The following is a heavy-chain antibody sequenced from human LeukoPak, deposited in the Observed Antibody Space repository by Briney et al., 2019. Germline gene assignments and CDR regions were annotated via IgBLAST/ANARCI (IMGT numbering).Heavy chain of an antibody. CDR1: GYTFTVYH. J-gene: IGHJ5*02. CDR3: ARGIYSFVRGVIITSWIDP. Sequence: ASEKLSCKSSGYTFTVYHMHWVRQAPGQALEGMGWINPNSSGTYYAQKYHGNVVMTRDTLISTAYMSLSRLCFHETAVYHCARGIYSFVRGVIITSWIDPWGQGTLVTVSS. CDR2: INPNSSGT. D-gene: IGHD3-10*02. V-gene: IGHV1-2*02.